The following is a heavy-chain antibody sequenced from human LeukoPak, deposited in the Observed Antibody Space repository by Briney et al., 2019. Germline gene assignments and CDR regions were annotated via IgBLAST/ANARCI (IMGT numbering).Heavy chain of an antibody. D-gene: IGHD6-13*01. CDR1: GFSFSTYS. V-gene: IGHV3-21*01. J-gene: IGHJ3*02. CDR3: ARGVPYSSSWYDAFDI. Sequence: GSLRLSCAASGFSFSTYSMNWVRQAPGKGLEWVSSMSSSSSSIYYADSVKGRFTISRDSAKNSLFLQMNSLRAEDTAVYYCARGVPYSSSWYDAFDIWGQGTMVTVSS. CDR2: MSSSSSSI.